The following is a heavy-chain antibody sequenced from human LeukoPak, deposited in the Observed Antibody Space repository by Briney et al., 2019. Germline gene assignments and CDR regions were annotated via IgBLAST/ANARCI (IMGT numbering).Heavy chain of an antibody. CDR1: GFTFSDYY. CDR3: ARLRLGELSLYFDY. CDR2: ISSSGSTI. D-gene: IGHD3-16*02. Sequence: GGSPRPSCAASGFTFSDYYMSWIRQAPGKGLEWVSYISSSGSTIYYADSVKGRFTISRDNAKNSLYLQMNSLRAEDTAVYYCARLRLGELSLYFDYWGQGTLVTVSS. V-gene: IGHV3-11*01. J-gene: IGHJ4*02.